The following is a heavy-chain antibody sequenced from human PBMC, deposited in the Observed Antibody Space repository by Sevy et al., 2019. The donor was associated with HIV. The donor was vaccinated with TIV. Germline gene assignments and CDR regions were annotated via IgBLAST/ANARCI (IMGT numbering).Heavy chain of an antibody. CDR1: GFTFSSYE. J-gene: IGHJ4*02. Sequence: GGSLRLSCTASGFTFSSYEMNWVRQAPGKGLEWVSYITLSGSTIYYADSVKGRFTISRDNDKNSLYLQMNSLRAEETAVSYCARDRQGITVAGTAIDYWGQGTLVTVSS. D-gene: IGHD6-19*01. CDR2: ITLSGSTI. V-gene: IGHV3-48*03. CDR3: ARDRQGITVAGTAIDY.